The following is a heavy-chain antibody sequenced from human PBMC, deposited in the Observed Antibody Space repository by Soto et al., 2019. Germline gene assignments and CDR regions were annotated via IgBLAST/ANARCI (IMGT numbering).Heavy chain of an antibody. J-gene: IGHJ4*02. V-gene: IGHV3-30*18. CDR1: GFTFSIYG. D-gene: IGHD6-19*01. CDR2: ISYDGSNK. CDR3: AKAARRVAVAGPIDY. Sequence: GGSLRLSCAASGFTFSIYGMHWVRQAPGKGLEWVAVISYDGSNKYYADSVKGRFTISRDNSKNTLYLQMNSLRAEDTAVYYCAKAARRVAVAGPIDYWGQGTLVTVSS.